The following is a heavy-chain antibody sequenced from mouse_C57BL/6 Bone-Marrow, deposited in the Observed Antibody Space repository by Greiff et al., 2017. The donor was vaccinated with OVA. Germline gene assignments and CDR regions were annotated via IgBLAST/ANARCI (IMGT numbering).Heavy chain of an antibody. J-gene: IGHJ3*01. Sequence: QVQLQQPGAEPVRPGTSVKLSCKASGYTFTSYWMHWVKQRPGQGLEWIGVIDPSDSYTNYNQKFKGKATLTVDTSSSTAYMQLSSLTSEDSAVYYCARSPWFAYWGQGTLVTVSA. CDR1: GYTFTSYW. CDR3: ARSPWFAY. CDR2: IDPSDSYT. V-gene: IGHV1-59*01.